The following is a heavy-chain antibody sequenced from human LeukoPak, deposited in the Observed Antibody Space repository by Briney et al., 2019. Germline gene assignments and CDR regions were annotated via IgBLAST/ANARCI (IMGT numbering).Heavy chain of an antibody. CDR1: GGSFSGYY. J-gene: IGHJ4*02. CDR2: IYYSGST. CDR3: ARDNQLIDY. V-gene: IGHV4-30-4*08. Sequence: KPSETLSLTCAVYGGSFSGYYWSWIRQPPGKGLEWIGYIYYSGSTYYNPSLKSRVTISVDTSKNQFSLKLSSVTAADTAVYYCARDNQLIDYWGQGTLVTVSS. D-gene: IGHD2-2*01.